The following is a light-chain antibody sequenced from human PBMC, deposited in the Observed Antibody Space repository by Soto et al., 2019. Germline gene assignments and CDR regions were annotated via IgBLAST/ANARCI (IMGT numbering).Light chain of an antibody. CDR3: QQLNSYS. V-gene: IGKV1-5*01. CDR1: QSISSW. CDR2: AAS. Sequence: DIQMTLSPWSISASVGDRVTITCRASQSISSWLAWYQQKPGKAPKLLIYAASTLQSGVPSRFSGSGSGTDFTLTISRLQPEDFATYYCQQLNSYSFGGGTKVDI. J-gene: IGKJ4*01.